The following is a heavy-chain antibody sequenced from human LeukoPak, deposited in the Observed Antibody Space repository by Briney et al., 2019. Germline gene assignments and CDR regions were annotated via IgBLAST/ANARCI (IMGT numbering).Heavy chain of an antibody. D-gene: IGHD5-18*01. CDR3: VKPGYSYGYYFDY. CDR2: ISSNGGST. V-gene: IGHV3-64D*06. CDR1: GFTFSSYA. J-gene: IGHJ4*02. Sequence: GGSLRLSCSASGFTFSSYAMHWVRQAPGKGLEYVSAISSNGGSTYYADSVKGRFTISRDNSKNTLYLQMSSLRAEDTAVYHCVKPGYSYGYYFDYWGQGTLVTVSS.